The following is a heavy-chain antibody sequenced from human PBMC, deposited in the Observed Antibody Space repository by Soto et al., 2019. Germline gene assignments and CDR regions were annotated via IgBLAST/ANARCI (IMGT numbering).Heavy chain of an antibody. CDR1: GYSLTRYW. V-gene: IGHV5-51*01. D-gene: IGHD2-15*01. J-gene: IGHJ6*02. Sequence: LGESLKISCEASGYSLTRYWIGWGRQMPGKGLRWMGINQPGDSDTKCSPSCQGEVTIPCDKSITTAYLQWSGLKASDTAMYYCARTPRPEVAAILEYYYVTAMDVCCQATTVTVS. CDR3: ARTPRPEVAAILEYYYVTAMDV. CDR2: NQPGDSDT.